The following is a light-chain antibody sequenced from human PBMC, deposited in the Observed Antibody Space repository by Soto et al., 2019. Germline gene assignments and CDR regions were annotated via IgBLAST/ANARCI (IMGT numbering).Light chain of an antibody. CDR2: SAS. CDR1: QSIASN. CDR3: QQHNHWPS. J-gene: IGKJ2*01. V-gene: IGKV3-15*01. Sequence: EIVMTQSPGTLPVSPGEGATLSCRASQSIASNLAWYQQKPGQAPRLLIHSASARATGIPPRFSGSGSGTEFTLTISSLQSEDFAVYYCQQHNHWPSFGQGTNLEIK.